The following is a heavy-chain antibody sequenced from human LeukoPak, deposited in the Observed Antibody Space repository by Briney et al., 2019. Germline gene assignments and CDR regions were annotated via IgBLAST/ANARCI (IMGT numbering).Heavy chain of an antibody. J-gene: IGHJ6*03. CDR2: MNPNSGNT. Sequence: GASVKVSCKASGYTFTSYDINWVRQATGQGLEWMGWMNPNSGNTGYAQKFQGRVTMTRNTSISTAYMELSSLRSEDTAVYYCARGLVDFWSGYSPIVAYMDVWGKGTTVTVSS. V-gene: IGHV1-8*01. CDR3: ARGLVDFWSGYSPIVAYMDV. D-gene: IGHD3-3*01. CDR1: GYTFTSYD.